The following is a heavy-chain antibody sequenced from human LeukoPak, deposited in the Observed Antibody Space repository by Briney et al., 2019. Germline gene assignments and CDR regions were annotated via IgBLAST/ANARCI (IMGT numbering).Heavy chain of an antibody. D-gene: IGHD6-19*01. V-gene: IGHV3-73*01. CDR2: IRSKANSYAT. J-gene: IGHJ5*02. CDR3: TRHFGSGGPGRFDP. Sequence: GGSLKLSCAASGFTFSGSAMHWVRQASGKGLEWVGRIRSKANSYATAYAASVKGRFTISRDDSKNTAYLQMNSLKTEDTAVYYCTRHFGSGGPGRFDPWGQGTLVTVSS. CDR1: GFTFSGSA.